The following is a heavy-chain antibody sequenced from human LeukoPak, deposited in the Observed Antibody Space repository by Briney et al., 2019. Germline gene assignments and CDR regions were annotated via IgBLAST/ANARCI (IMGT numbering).Heavy chain of an antibody. CDR1: GGSISSYY. J-gene: IGHJ2*01. D-gene: IGHD3-16*01. Sequence: SETLSLTCTVSGGSISSYYWSWIRQPPGKGLEWIGYIYYSGNTNYNPSLKSRVTILLDTSKNQCSLKLTSVSAADTAVYYCARLKLGAYFDLWGRGTLVTVSS. CDR3: ARLKLGAYFDL. CDR2: IYYSGNT. V-gene: IGHV4-59*08.